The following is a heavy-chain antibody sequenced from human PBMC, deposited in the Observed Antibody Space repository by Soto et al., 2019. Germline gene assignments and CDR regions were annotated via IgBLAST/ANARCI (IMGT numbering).Heavy chain of an antibody. CDR2: INADNGNT. D-gene: IGHD2-21*02. J-gene: IGHJ4*02. Sequence: ASVKVSCKASGYTFTSYAMHWVRQAPGQRLEWMGWINADNGNTKYSQKFQGRVTITRDTSTSTAYMELSSLRSEDTAVYYCARGGHIAVVTASFDYWGQGTLVTVSS. CDR1: GYTFTSYA. V-gene: IGHV1-3*01. CDR3: ARGGHIAVVTASFDY.